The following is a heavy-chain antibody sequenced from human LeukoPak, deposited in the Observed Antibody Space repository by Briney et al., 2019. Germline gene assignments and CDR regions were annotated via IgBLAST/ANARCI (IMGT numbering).Heavy chain of an antibody. V-gene: IGHV3-66*01. D-gene: IGHD3-22*01. CDR3: TTAITMIVVGG. CDR2: IYSGGST. J-gene: IGHJ4*02. CDR1: GFTVSSNY. Sequence: GGSLRLSCAASGFTVSSNYMSWVRQAPGKGLEWVSVIYSGGSTYYADSVKGRFTISRDNSKNTLYLQMNSLRAEDTAVYYCTTAITMIVVGGWGQGTLVTVSS.